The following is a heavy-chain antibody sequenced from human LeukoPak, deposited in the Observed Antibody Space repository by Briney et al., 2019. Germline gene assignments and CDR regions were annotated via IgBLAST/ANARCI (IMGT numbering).Heavy chain of an antibody. D-gene: IGHD1-26*01. CDR2: IYTSGST. V-gene: IGHV4-4*07. CDR1: GGSISSYY. Sequence: SETLSLTCTVSGGSISSYYWSWIRQPAGKGLEWIGRIYTSGSTNYNPSLKSRVTISVGTSKNQFSLKLSSVTAADTAVYYCARHKSGSYSSGFDYWGQGTLVTVSS. CDR3: ARHKSGSYSSGFDY. J-gene: IGHJ4*02.